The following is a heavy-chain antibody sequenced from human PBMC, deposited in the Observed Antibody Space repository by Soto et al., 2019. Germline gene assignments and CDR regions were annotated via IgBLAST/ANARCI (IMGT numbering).Heavy chain of an antibody. CDR3: ASGGNWFDP. V-gene: IGHV4-59*01. J-gene: IGHJ5*02. Sequence: SETLSLTCNVSGGSISNYNWTRVRQSPEKGLEWIGHMYYNGNINYNPSLKSRVTISIDTSKNQFSLTLKSVTAADTAVYYCASGGNWFDPWGQGVLVTLSS. CDR2: MYYNGNI. D-gene: IGHD3-16*01. CDR1: GGSISNYN.